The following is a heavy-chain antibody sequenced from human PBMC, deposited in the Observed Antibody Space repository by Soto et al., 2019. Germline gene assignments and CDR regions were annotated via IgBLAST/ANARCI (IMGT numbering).Heavy chain of an antibody. Sequence: PSESLALTCTFSGGSVSIQSWVWIRQPAGKGLEWIGRIYNGGIPLIHPSLESRVALSLDTSKNQFSLTLSSVTAADTATYYCASQDYDKSLYNFDYWGRGTLVTVSS. CDR3: ASQDYDKSLYNFDY. CDR2: IYNGGIP. J-gene: IGHJ4*02. D-gene: IGHD3-22*01. V-gene: IGHV4-4*07. CDR1: GGSVSIQS.